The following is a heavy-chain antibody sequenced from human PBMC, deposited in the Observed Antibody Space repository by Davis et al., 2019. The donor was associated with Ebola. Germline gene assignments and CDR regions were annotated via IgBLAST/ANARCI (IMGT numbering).Heavy chain of an antibody. D-gene: IGHD3-3*01. V-gene: IGHV4-59*11. J-gene: IGHJ4*02. CDR1: GGSISSHY. Sequence: MPSETLSLTCTVSGGSISSHYWSWIRQPPGKGLEWIGYIYYSGSTNYNPSLKSRVTISVDTSKNQFSLKLSSVTAADTAVYYCARVKDFWSGLDYWGQGTLVTVSS. CDR2: IYYSGST. CDR3: ARVKDFWSGLDY.